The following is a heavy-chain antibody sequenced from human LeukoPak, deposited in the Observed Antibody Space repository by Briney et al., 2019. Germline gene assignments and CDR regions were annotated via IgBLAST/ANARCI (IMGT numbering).Heavy chain of an antibody. CDR3: ARGNILTGKYMVY. J-gene: IGHJ4*02. Sequence: GGSLRLSCAASGFTVSTNYMNWVRQAPGKGLEWVSVIYSGNNTYYADSVKGRFTISRDNSKNTLYLQTNSLRAEDTAVYYCARGNILTGKYMVYWGQGTLVIVSS. CDR1: GFTVSTNY. V-gene: IGHV3-53*01. D-gene: IGHD3-9*01. CDR2: IYSGNNT.